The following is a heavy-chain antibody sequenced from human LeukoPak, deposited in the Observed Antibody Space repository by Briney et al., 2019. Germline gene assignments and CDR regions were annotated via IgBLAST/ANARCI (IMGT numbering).Heavy chain of an antibody. V-gene: IGHV4-39*01. CDR2: IYYSGTT. CDR1: GGSVSSSSYY. D-gene: IGHD3-22*01. Sequence: SETLSLTCTVSGGSVSSSSYYWGWIRQPPGKGLEWIASIYYSGTTYYNPSLKRRVSISADTSKNQFSLKLSSVTAADTAVYYCTSRGWIVGLVDYWGQGTLVTVSS. CDR3: TSRGWIVGLVDY. J-gene: IGHJ4*02.